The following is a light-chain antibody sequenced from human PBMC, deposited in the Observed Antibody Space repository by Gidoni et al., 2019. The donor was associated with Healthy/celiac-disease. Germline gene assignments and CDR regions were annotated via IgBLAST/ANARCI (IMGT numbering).Light chain of an antibody. CDR3: QAWDSSTWV. CDR2: QDS. J-gene: IGLJ3*02. Sequence: SYELTQPPSVSETPGQTASITCFGDKLGDKYACWYQQKPGQAPVLVIYQDSKRPSGIPERFSGSNSGDTATLTIGGTQAMDEADYYCQAWDSSTWVFGGGTKLTVL. CDR1: KLGDKY. V-gene: IGLV3-1*01.